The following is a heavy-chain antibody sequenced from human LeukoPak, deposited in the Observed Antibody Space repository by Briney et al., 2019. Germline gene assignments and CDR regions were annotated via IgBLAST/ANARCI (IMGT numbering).Heavy chain of an antibody. Sequence: GGSLRLSCVASGFTFSFYWMTWVRQAPGKGLDSVANILPDGSQKYYVDSVKGRFTISRDNPKNSLYLQINSLRAEDTAVYYCGRLAHNAWYAIDYWGQGTLVTVSS. V-gene: IGHV3-7*01. CDR3: GRLAHNAWYAIDY. J-gene: IGHJ4*02. CDR2: ILPDGSQK. D-gene: IGHD6-13*01. CDR1: GFTFSFYW.